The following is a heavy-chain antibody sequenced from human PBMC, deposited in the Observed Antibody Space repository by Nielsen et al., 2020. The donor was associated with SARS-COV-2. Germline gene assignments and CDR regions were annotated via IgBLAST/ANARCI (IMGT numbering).Heavy chain of an antibody. J-gene: IGHJ4*02. V-gene: IGHV2-5*02. CDR3: AHRQPVTRLFDY. D-gene: IGHD4-17*01. Sequence: SGPTLVKPTQTLTLTCTFSGFSLSTSGVGVGWIRQPPGKALGWLALIYWDDDKRYSPSLKSRLTITKDTSKNQVVLTMTNMDPVDTATYYCAHRQPVTRLFDYWGQGTLVTVSS. CDR2: IYWDDDK. CDR1: GFSLSTSGVG.